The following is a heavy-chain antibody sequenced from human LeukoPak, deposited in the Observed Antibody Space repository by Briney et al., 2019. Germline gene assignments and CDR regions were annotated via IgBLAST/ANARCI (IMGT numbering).Heavy chain of an antibody. CDR1: GGTFSSYA. V-gene: IGHV1-69*04. D-gene: IGHD5-12*01. J-gene: IGHJ4*02. Sequence: ASVKVSCKASGGTFSSYAISWVRPAPGQGLEWMGRIIPILGIANYAQKFQGRVTITADKSTSTAYMELRSLRSEDTAVYYCARGGSGYDSVYWGQGTLVTVSS. CDR2: IIPILGIA. CDR3: ARGGSGYDSVY.